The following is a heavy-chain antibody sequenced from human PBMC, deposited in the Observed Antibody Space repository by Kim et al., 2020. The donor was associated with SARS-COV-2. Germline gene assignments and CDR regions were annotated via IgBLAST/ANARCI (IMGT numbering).Heavy chain of an antibody. CDR3: VRHLRGGIAVAGGYYF. D-gene: IGHD6-19*01. V-gene: IGHV4-39*01. Sequence: SETLSLTCTVSGGSISSSSYYWGWIRQPPGKGLEWIGSIYYSGSTYYNPSLKSRVTISADTSKNQFSLKLSSVTAADTAVYYCVRHLRGGIAVAGGYYF. CDR1: GGSISSSSYY. J-gene: IGHJ2*01. CDR2: IYYSGST.